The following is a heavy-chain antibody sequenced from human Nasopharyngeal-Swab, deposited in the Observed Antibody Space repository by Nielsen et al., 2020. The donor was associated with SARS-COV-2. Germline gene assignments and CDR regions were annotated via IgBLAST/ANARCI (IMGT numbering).Heavy chain of an antibody. Sequence: GGSLRLSCVASGFTFSTNAMSWVRKAQGKGLDWVSAISGSGGSAYYADSVKGRFTISRDNSKNTVYLQMNTLRAEDTAVYYCAKDGRYYASGSHPFDYWGQGTLVTVSS. CDR2: ISGSGGSA. CDR3: AKDGRYYASGSHPFDY. CDR1: GFTFSTNA. D-gene: IGHD3-10*01. J-gene: IGHJ4*02. V-gene: IGHV3-23*01.